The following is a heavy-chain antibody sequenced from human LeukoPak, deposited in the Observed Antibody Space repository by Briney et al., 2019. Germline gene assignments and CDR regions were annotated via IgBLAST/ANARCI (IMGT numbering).Heavy chain of an antibody. D-gene: IGHD2-15*01. CDR2: IHYSGST. CDR1: GVSISSYY. V-gene: IGHV4-39*07. J-gene: IGHJ6*03. Sequence: SETLSLTPTVSGVSISSYYWAAIRQPPGKGLEWIVSIHYSGSTSSNPSPPSRVTTSMDTPQNQFSLKIRFVTAADTAVYYCGRVGCSGGSCPYYYDYCYMDVWGKGTTVTVSS. CDR3: GRVGCSGGSCPYYYDYCYMDV.